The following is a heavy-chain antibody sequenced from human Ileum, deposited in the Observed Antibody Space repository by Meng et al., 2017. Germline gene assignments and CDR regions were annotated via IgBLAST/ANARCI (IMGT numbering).Heavy chain of an antibody. D-gene: IGHD6-13*01. Sequence: SETLSLTCTVSGGSISSYYWSWIRQPPGKGLEWIGYIYYSGSTNYNPSLKSRVTISVDTSKNQFSLKLSSVTAADTAVYYCARRAAAGTSGYIDYWGQGTRVTVSS. V-gene: IGHV4-59*12. CDR1: GGSISSYY. CDR3: ARRAAAGTSGYIDY. CDR2: IYYSGST. J-gene: IGHJ4*02.